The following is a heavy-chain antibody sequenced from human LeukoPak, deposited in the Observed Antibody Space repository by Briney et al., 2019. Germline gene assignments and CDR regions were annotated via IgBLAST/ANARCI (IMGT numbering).Heavy chain of an antibody. Sequence: GGSLRLSCAASGFTFSSYGMHWVRQAPGKGLEWVAVISYDGSNKYYADSVKGRFTISRDNSKNTLYLQMNSLRAEDTAVYYCAQDENFSNWFDPWGQGTLVTVSS. V-gene: IGHV3-30*18. CDR1: GFTFSSYG. CDR3: AQDENFSNWFDP. CDR2: ISYDGSNK. J-gene: IGHJ5*02. D-gene: IGHD1-7*01.